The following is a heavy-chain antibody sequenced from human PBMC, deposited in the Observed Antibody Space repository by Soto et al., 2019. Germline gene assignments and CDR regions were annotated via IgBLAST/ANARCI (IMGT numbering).Heavy chain of an antibody. CDR2: INHSGST. Sequence: SETLSLTCAVYGGSFSGCYWSWIRQPPGKGLEWIGEINHSGSTNYNPSLKSRVTISVDTSKNQFSLKLSSVTAADTAVYYCARGAMFGVRYYYYGMDVWGQGTTVAVSS. CDR1: GGSFSGCY. J-gene: IGHJ6*02. V-gene: IGHV4-34*01. D-gene: IGHD3-3*01. CDR3: ARGAMFGVRYYYYGMDV.